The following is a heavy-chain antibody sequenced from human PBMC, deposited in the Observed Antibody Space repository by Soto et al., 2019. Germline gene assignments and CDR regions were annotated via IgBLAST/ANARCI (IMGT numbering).Heavy chain of an antibody. CDR2: IYYSGST. V-gene: IGHV4-30-4*01. CDR3: ARDYGDLFNWFDP. Sequence: QVQLQESGPGLVKPSQTLSLTCTVSGGSISSGDYYWSWIRQPPGKGLEWIGYIYYSGSTYYNPSLKSRVTISVDSSKHQFSLKLSSVTAADTAVYYCARDYGDLFNWFDPWGQGTLVTVSS. CDR1: GGSISSGDYY. J-gene: IGHJ5*02. D-gene: IGHD4-17*01.